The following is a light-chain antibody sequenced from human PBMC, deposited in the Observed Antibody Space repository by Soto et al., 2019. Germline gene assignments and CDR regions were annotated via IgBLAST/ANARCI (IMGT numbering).Light chain of an antibody. CDR1: QSVSSY. J-gene: IGKJ4*01. Sequence: EIVMTQSPATLSVSPGERATLSCRASQSVSSYLAWYQQKPGQVPRLLIYDASNRATGIPARFSGSGSGTDFTLTISSLEPEDFAVYYCQQRSNWPLTFGGGTKVDNK. V-gene: IGKV3-11*01. CDR2: DAS. CDR3: QQRSNWPLT.